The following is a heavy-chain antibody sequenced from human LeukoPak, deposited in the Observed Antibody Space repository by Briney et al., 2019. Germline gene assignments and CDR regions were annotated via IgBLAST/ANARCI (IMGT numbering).Heavy chain of an antibody. Sequence: LSQTLSLTCAISGDSVSSNSAAWNWIRQSPSRGLEWLGRTYYRSKWYNGYAVSVKSRITINPDTSKNQFSLQLNSVTPEDTAVYYCARSPPSYYDFWSGSDYYYYYGMDVWGQGTTVTVSS. D-gene: IGHD3-3*01. CDR2: TYYRSKWYN. CDR1: GDSVSSNSAA. J-gene: IGHJ6*02. CDR3: ARSPPSYYDFWSGSDYYYYYGMDV. V-gene: IGHV6-1*01.